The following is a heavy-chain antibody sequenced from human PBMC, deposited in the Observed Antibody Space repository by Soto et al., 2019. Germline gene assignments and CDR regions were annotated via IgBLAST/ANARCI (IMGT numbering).Heavy chain of an antibody. J-gene: IGHJ6*02. CDR1: GYTFTSYH. D-gene: IGHD3-10*01. V-gene: IGHV1-46*01. Sequence: ASVKVSCKASGYTFTSYHMHWVRQAPGQGLEWMGIINPNAGSTSYAQKFQGRVTVTRDTSTSTVYMELSSLRSDDTAVYYCAREVKTASCYYVMDVWGQGSMVTVSS. CDR2: INPNAGST. CDR3: AREVKTASCYYVMDV.